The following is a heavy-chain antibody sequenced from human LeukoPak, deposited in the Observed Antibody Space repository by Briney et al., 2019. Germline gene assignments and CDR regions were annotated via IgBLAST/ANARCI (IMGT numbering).Heavy chain of an antibody. J-gene: IGHJ3*02. CDR2: IYYSGST. CDR1: GGSISSGGYY. Sequence: PSETLSLTCTVSGGSISSGGYYWSWIRQHPGKGLEWIGYIYYSGSTYYNPSLKSRVTISVDTSKNQFPLKLSSVTAADTAVYYCARDGPRGAFDIWGQGTMVTVSS. V-gene: IGHV4-31*03. CDR3: ARDGPRGAFDI. D-gene: IGHD3-10*01.